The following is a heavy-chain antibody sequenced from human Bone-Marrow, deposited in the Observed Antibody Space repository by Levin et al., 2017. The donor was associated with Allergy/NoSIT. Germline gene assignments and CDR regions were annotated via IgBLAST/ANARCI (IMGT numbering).Heavy chain of an antibody. D-gene: IGHD3-3*01. J-gene: IGHJ4*02. CDR3: ARAKGTSGGHFGVVIGSLFDY. V-gene: IGHV4-34*01. CDR2: INHSGST. CDR1: GGSFSGYY. Sequence: PSETLSLTCAVYGGSFSGYYWSWIRQPPGKGLEWIGEINHSGSTNYNPSLKSRVTISVDTSKNQFSLKLSSVTAADTAVYYCARAKGTSGGHFGVVIGSLFDYWGQGTLVTVSS.